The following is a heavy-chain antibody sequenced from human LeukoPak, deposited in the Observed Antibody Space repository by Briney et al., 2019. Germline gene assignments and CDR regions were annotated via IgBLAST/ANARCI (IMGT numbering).Heavy chain of an antibody. CDR2: ISWNSGSI. Sequence: GGSLRLSCAASGFTFDDYGMSWVRQAPGKGLEWVSGISWNSGSIGYVDSVKGRFTISRDNAKNSLYLQMNSLRAEDTAVYYCARVGGAYYGSGSYYSGYWGQGTLVTVSS. D-gene: IGHD3-10*01. J-gene: IGHJ4*02. CDR3: ARVGGAYYGSGSYYSGY. V-gene: IGHV3-20*04. CDR1: GFTFDDYG.